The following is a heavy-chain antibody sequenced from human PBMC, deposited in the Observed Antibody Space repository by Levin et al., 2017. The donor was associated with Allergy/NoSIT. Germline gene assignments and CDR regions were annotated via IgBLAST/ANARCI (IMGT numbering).Heavy chain of an antibody. D-gene: IGHD3-3*01. V-gene: IGHV5-51*01. Sequence: GESLKISCKGSGYSFTSYWIGWVRQMPGKGLEWMGIIYPGDSDTRYSPSFQGQVTISADKSISTAYLQWSSLKASDTAMYYCARQGLGLRFLVGWFDPWGQGTLVTVSS. CDR2: IYPGDSDT. CDR3: ARQGLGLRFLVGWFDP. J-gene: IGHJ5*02. CDR1: GYSFTSYW.